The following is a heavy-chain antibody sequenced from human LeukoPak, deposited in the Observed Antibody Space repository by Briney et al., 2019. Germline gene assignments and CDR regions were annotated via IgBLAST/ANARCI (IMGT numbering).Heavy chain of an antibody. Sequence: SETLSLTCAVYGGSFSGYYWSWIRQPPGKELEWIGEINHSGSTNYNPSLKSRVTISVDTSKNQFSLKLSSVTAADTAVYYCARDKTPWYSSSSGAADWGQGTLVTVSS. V-gene: IGHV4-34*01. CDR2: INHSGST. CDR3: ARDKTPWYSSSSGAAD. J-gene: IGHJ4*02. CDR1: GGSFSGYY. D-gene: IGHD6-6*01.